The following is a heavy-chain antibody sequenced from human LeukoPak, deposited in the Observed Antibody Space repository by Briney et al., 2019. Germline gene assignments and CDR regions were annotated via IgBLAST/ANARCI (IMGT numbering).Heavy chain of an antibody. CDR3: AREGGYYYDSSGYSGSDY. D-gene: IGHD3-22*01. J-gene: IGHJ4*02. CDR1: GYTFTSYG. V-gene: IGHV1-18*01. Sequence: ASVKVSCKASGYTFTSYGISWVRQAPGQGLEWMGWISAYNGNTNCAQKLQGRVTMTTDTSTSTAYMELRSLRSDDTAVYYCAREGGYYYDSSGYSGSDYWGQGTLVTVSS. CDR2: ISAYNGNT.